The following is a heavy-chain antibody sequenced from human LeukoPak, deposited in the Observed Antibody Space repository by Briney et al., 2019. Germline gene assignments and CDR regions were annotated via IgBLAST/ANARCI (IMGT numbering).Heavy chain of an antibody. CDR1: GFTFSSYA. CDR2: ISGSGGST. CDR3: AKVVLEMATILYFDY. D-gene: IGHD5-24*01. J-gene: IGHJ4*02. Sequence: SGGSLRLSCAASGFTFSSYAMSWVRQAPGKGLEWVSAISGSGGSTYYADSVKGRFTISRDNSKNTLYLRMNSLRAEDTAVYYCAKVVLEMATILYFDYWGQGTLVTVSS. V-gene: IGHV3-23*01.